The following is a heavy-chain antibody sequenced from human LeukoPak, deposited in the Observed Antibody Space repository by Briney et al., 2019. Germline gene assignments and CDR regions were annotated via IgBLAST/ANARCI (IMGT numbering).Heavy chain of an antibody. CDR2: IYTSGST. J-gene: IGHJ5*02. D-gene: IGHD6-19*01. CDR3: ARDGSGWLNWFDP. CDR1: GGSISSGTYY. V-gene: IGHV4-61*02. Sequence: SGTLSLTCTGSGGSISSGTYYWSWIRQPAGKGLEWIGRIYTSGSTNYNPSLKSRVTISLDPSKNQFSLKLSSVTAADTAVYYCARDGSGWLNWFDPWGQGTLVTVSS.